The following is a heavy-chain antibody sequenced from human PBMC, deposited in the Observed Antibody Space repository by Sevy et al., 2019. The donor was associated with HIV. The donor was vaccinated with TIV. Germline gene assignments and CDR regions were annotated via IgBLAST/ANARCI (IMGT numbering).Heavy chain of an antibody. CDR2: INHSGST. D-gene: IGHD6-13*01. Sequence: SETLSLTCAVYGGSFSGYYWSWIRQPPGKGLEWIGEINHSGSTNYNPSLKSRVTISVDTSKNQFSLKLGSVTAADTVVYYCAREEGTQQLPFWDYWGQGTLVTVSS. J-gene: IGHJ4*02. V-gene: IGHV4-34*01. CDR1: GGSFSGYY. CDR3: AREEGTQQLPFWDY.